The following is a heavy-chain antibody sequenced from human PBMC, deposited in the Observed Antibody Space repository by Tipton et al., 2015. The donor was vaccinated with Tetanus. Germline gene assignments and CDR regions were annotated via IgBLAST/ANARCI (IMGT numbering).Heavy chain of an antibody. J-gene: IGHJ4*02. V-gene: IGHV7-4-1*02. Sequence: QVQLVQSGVEVKKPGASVKVSCKASGYTFTSYAMNWVRQAPGRGLEWMGWINTNTGNPTYAQGFTGRFVFSLDTSVSTAYLQISSLKAEDTAVYSCARYPDFPYYDFWSGYSYFDYWGQGTLVTVSS. CDR2: INTNTGNP. CDR1: GYTFTSYA. D-gene: IGHD3-3*01. CDR3: ARYPDFPYYDFWSGYSYFDY.